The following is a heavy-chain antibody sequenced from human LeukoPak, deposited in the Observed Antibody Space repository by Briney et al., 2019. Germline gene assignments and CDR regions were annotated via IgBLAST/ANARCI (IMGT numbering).Heavy chain of an antibody. J-gene: IGHJ4*02. CDR3: ARGGDDFWSGYYPYDY. CDR1: GFTFSSYA. CDR2: ISYDGSNK. Sequence: PGGSLRLSCAASGFTFSSYAMHWVRQAPGKGLEWVAVISYDGSNKYYADSVKGRFTISRDNSKNTLYLQMNSLRAEDTAVYYCARGGDDFWSGYYPYDYWGQGTLVTVSS. V-gene: IGHV3-30-3*01. D-gene: IGHD3-3*01.